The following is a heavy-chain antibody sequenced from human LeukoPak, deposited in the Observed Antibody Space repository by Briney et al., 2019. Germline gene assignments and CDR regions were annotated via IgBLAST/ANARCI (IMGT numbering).Heavy chain of an antibody. D-gene: IGHD4-17*01. CDR1: GFIFRNYA. J-gene: IGHJ6*02. Sequence: GSLRLSCAASGFIFRNYARSWDRQTPGKRLEWVSAITGSGDITYYADSVKGRFTISRDNSKNTLYLQMNSLRAEDTAVYYCAKDNTVTTGGYYYGMDVWGQGTTVTDSS. CDR2: ITGSGDIT. CDR3: AKDNTVTTGGYYYGMDV. V-gene: IGHV3-23*01.